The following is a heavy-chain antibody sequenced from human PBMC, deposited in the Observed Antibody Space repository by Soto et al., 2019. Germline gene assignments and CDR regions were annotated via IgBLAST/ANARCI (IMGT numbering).Heavy chain of an antibody. CDR2: MSHSGGT. J-gene: IGHJ3*02. CDR3: ARVERGTATTVVAAFDI. V-gene: IGHV4-34*01. D-gene: IGHD1-1*01. CDR1: GGSVNSGNYY. Sequence: QVQLQQWGAGLLKPSETLSLTCAVFGGSVNSGNYYWSWIRQPPGKGLEWIGEMSHSGGTHFNPSLKSRVTISVDKSKNHFSLKMSSVTAADTALYYCARVERGTATTVVAAFDIWGPGTMVTVSS.